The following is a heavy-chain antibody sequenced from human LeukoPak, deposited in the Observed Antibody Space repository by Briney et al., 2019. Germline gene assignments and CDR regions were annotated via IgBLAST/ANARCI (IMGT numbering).Heavy chain of an antibody. CDR1: GYTDNRFG. Sequence: ASVRVSCTTSGYTDNRFGITWVRQAPGQGLERIGWISSDNGNTKYADKVQGRVSMTTDRSTNTAYLELRSLRFDDTAVYFCANVAKGRYFFYYMDVWGKGTTVTVSS. CDR2: ISSDNGNT. J-gene: IGHJ6*03. CDR3: ANVAKGRYFFYYMDV. V-gene: IGHV1-18*01.